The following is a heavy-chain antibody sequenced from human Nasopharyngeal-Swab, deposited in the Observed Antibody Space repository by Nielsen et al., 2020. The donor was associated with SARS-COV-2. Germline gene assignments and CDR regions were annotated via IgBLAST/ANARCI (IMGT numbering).Heavy chain of an antibody. D-gene: IGHD5-24*01. CDR3: ARVRSLFGGYNPFDY. CDR2: INPSGGST. J-gene: IGHJ4*02. CDR1: GYTFTSYY. V-gene: IGHV1-46*01. Sequence: ASVKVSCKASGYTFTSYYMHWVRQAPGQGLEWMGIINPSGGSTSYAQKFQGRVTMTRDTSTSTVYMELSSLRYEDTAVYYCARVRSLFGGYNPFDYWGQGTLVTVSS.